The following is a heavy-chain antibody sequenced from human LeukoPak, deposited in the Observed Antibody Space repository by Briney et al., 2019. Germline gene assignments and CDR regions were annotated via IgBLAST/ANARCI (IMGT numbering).Heavy chain of an antibody. J-gene: IGHJ4*02. Sequence: GGSLRLSCAASGFTFSSYWMSWVRQAPGKGLEGVANIEQDGSEKYYVDSVKGRFTISRENAKNTRYLQMNSLRAEDTAVYYCARDPGYSYGYGIDSWGQGTLVTVSS. CDR1: GFTFSSYW. CDR3: ARDPGYSYGYGIDS. V-gene: IGHV3-7*03. D-gene: IGHD5-18*01. CDR2: IEQDGSEK.